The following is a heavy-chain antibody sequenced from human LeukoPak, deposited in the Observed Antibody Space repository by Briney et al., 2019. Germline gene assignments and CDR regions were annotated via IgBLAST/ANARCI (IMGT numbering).Heavy chain of an antibody. D-gene: IGHD3-3*01. CDR2: INHSGST. CDR3: ARDNFWNAFDI. CDR1: GGSISSYY. V-gene: IGHV4-34*01. Sequence: SETLSLTCTVSGGSISSYYWSWIRQPPGKGLEWIGEINHSGSTNYNPSLKSRVTISVDTSKNQFSLKLSSVTAADTAVYYCARDNFWNAFDIWGQGTMVTVSS. J-gene: IGHJ3*02.